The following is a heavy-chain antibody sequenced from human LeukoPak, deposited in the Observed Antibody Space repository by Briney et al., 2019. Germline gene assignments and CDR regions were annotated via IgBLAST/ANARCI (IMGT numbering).Heavy chain of an antibody. V-gene: IGHV4-61*02. CDR1: GYSISSGYY. Sequence: PSETLSLTCAVSGYSISSGYYWSWIRQPAGQGLEWIGRIYTSGSTNYNPSLKSRVTISVDTSKNQFSLKLSSVTAADTAVYYCARNIGFLEWLFFDYWGQGTLVTVSS. J-gene: IGHJ4*02. CDR3: ARNIGFLEWLFFDY. D-gene: IGHD3-3*02. CDR2: IYTSGST.